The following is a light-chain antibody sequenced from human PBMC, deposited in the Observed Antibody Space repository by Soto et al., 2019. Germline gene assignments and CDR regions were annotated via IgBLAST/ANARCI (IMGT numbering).Light chain of an antibody. CDR1: SSNIGGNS. Sequence: QSVLTQPPSVSAAPGQRVTISCSGSSSNIGGNSVSWYQQLPGTAPKLLIYDDDKRPSGLPDRFSVSKSGTSATPGITGLQAEDEGHYYCQSYDKRLTAYVFGTGTKVTVL. J-gene: IGLJ1*01. V-gene: IGLV1-51*01. CDR3: QSYDKRLTAYV. CDR2: DDD.